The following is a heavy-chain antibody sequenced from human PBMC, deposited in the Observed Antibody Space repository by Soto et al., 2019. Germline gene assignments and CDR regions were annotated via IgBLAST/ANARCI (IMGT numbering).Heavy chain of an antibody. D-gene: IGHD4-17*01. V-gene: IGHV1-69*01. J-gene: IGHJ5*02. CDR2: IIPMFGTA. CDR3: ARDRMAVTKRGFDP. CDR1: GGTFSSYA. Sequence: QVQLVQSGAEVKKPGSSVKVSCKASGGTFSSYAISSVRQAPGQGLEWTGGIIPMFGTAKYAQEFHGRVTITADESSSTAYMELSSLRSEDTAVYYCARDRMAVTKRGFDPWGQGTLVTVSS.